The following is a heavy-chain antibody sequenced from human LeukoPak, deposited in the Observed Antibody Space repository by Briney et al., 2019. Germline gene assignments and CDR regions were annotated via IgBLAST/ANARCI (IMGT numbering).Heavy chain of an antibody. Sequence: SETLSLXCTVSGGSTSHYYWSWIRLPAGKGLESIGRVHTSGSSTYNPSLRSRVTMSVDTSKNQFSLKLSSVTAADTAVYYCARLSVPDVEGAFDIWGQGTLVTVSS. CDR3: ARLSVPDVEGAFDI. J-gene: IGHJ3*02. D-gene: IGHD2-2*01. V-gene: IGHV4-4*07. CDR2: VHTSGSS. CDR1: GGSTSHYY.